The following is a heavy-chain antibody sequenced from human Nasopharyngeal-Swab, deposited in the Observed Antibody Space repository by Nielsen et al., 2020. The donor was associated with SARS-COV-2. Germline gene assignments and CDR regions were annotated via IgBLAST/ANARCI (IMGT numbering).Heavy chain of an antibody. CDR2: ISYDGSNK. CDR3: AKVHVPAAISCYMDV. J-gene: IGHJ6*03. CDR1: GFTFSSYG. Sequence: GESLKISCAASGFTFSSYGMHWVRQAPGKGLEWVAVISYDGSNKYYADSVKGRFTICRDNSKNTLYLQMNSLRAEDTAVYYCAKVHVPAAISCYMDVWGKGTTVTVSS. D-gene: IGHD2-2*01. V-gene: IGHV3-30*18.